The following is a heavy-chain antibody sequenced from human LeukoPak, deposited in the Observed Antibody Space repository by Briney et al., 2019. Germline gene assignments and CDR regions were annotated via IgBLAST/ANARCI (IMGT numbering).Heavy chain of an antibody. Sequence: GGSLRLSCAASGFTFSSYWMSWVRQAPGKGLEWVANIKQDGSEKYYVDSVKGRFTISRDNAKNSLYLQMNSLRAEDTAAYYCASYGSGSYSNYYYYGMDVWGQGTTVTVSS. CDR3: ASYGSGSYSNYYYYGMDV. J-gene: IGHJ6*02. CDR2: IKQDGSEK. V-gene: IGHV3-7*05. D-gene: IGHD3-10*01. CDR1: GFTFSSYW.